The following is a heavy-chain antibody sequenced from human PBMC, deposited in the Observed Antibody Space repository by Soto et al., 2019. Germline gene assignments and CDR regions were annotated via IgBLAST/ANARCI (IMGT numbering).Heavy chain of an antibody. J-gene: IGHJ5*02. Sequence: QVQLVESGGGVVQPGRSLRLSCAASGFTFSSYGMHWVRQAPGKGLEWVAVISYDGSNKYYADSVKGRFTISSDNSKNTLYLQMNSLRAEDTAVYYCAKDRWGTVTTFSWFDPWGQGTLVTVSS. V-gene: IGHV3-30*18. CDR1: GFTFSSYG. D-gene: IGHD4-17*01. CDR3: AKDRWGTVTTFSWFDP. CDR2: ISYDGSNK.